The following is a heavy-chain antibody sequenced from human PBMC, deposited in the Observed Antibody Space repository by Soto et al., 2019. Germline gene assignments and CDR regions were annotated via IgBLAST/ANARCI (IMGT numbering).Heavy chain of an antibody. CDR3: ARDRSTSGYDYGDY. CDR2: ISFDGRNK. J-gene: IGHJ4*02. CDR1: GFSFNSYA. V-gene: IGHV3-30*04. Sequence: QVQLVESGGGVVQPGRSLRLSCAASGFSFNSYAMHWVRQAPGRGLEWVAGISFDGRNKYYADSVKGRFTISRDNSKNTLVLQMNSLRPEDTAVFYCARDRSTSGYDYGDYWGQGTLVTVSA. D-gene: IGHD5-12*01.